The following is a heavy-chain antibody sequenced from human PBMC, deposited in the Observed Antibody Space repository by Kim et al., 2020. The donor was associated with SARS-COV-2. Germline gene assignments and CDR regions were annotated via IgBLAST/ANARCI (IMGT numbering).Heavy chain of an antibody. Sequence: GGSLRLSCAASGFTFSSYAMSWVRLAPGKGLEWVSSITDSGTSAFYAGSVKGRFTTSRDNSKNTLYLQLNSLIAEDSALYYCAKLGCGGPCSYFDYWGQGTLVTVSS. J-gene: IGHJ4*02. V-gene: IGHV3-23*01. CDR2: ITDSGTSA. CDR3: AKLGCGGPCSYFDY. D-gene: IGHD2-21*02. CDR1: GFTFSSYA.